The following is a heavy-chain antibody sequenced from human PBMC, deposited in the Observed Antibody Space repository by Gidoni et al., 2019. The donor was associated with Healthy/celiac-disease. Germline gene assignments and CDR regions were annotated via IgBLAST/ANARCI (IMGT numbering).Heavy chain of an antibody. D-gene: IGHD3-22*01. CDR2: IYWDDDK. CDR3: AHRTYYYDSSAKKGAFDI. Sequence: QITLKESGPTLVKPTQTLTLTCTFSGFSLSTSGVGVGWIRQPPGKALEWLALIYWDDDKRYSPSLKSRLTITKDTSKNQVVLTMTNMDPVDTATYYCAHRTYYYDSSAKKGAFDIWGQGTMVTVSS. CDR1: GFSLSTSGVG. V-gene: IGHV2-5*02. J-gene: IGHJ3*02.